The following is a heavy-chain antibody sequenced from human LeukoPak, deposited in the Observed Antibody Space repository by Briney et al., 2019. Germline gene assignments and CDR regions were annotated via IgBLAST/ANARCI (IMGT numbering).Heavy chain of an antibody. Sequence: GGSLRLSCAASGFTFSSYGMHWVRQAPGKGLEWVAVISYDGSNKYYADSVKGRFTISRDNSKNTPYLQMNSLRAEDTAVYYCAKGGGQEWLRLWHYYYYGMDVWGQGTTVTVSS. CDR1: GFTFSSYG. V-gene: IGHV3-30*18. CDR3: AKGGGQEWLRLWHYYYYGMDV. CDR2: ISYDGSNK. J-gene: IGHJ6*02. D-gene: IGHD5-12*01.